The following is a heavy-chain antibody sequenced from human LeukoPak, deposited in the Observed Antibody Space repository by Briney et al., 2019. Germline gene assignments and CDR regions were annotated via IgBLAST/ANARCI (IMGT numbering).Heavy chain of an antibody. V-gene: IGHV3-23*01. D-gene: IGHD6-13*01. CDR1: GFIFSNYA. CDR2: VSASGSSS. CDR3: APDLRGSAWSLDY. J-gene: IGHJ4*02. Sequence: GRSLRLSCAASGFIFSNYAMSWVRRAPGKGLEWVSVVSASGSSSDYADSVKGRFTMSRDNSRNTLYLQMNSLRAEDTAVYYCAPDLRGSAWSLDYWGQGTLVTVSS.